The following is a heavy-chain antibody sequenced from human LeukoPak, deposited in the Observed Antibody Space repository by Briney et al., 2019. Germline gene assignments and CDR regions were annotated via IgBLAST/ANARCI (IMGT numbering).Heavy chain of an antibody. CDR3: ARGLPPFWRY. CDR2: INHSGST. Sequence: ASETLSLTCAVYGGSFSGYYWSWIRQPPGKGLEWIGEINHSGSTNYNPSLKSRVTISVDTSKNQFSLKLSSVTAADTAVYYCARGLPPFWRYWGQGTLVTVSS. D-gene: IGHD3-3*01. CDR1: GGSFSGYY. J-gene: IGHJ4*02. V-gene: IGHV4-34*01.